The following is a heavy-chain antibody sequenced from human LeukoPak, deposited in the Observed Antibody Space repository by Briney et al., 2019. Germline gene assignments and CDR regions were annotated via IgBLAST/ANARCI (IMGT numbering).Heavy chain of an antibody. J-gene: IGHJ4*02. Sequence: PSETLSLTCTVSGGSISSGYYYWSWIRQPPGKGLEWIGYIYYGGSTYYNPPLKSRVTMSVDTSKNQFSLKLSSVTAADTAVYYCARARESTFGELSRPKRYFDYWGQGTLVTVSS. CDR1: GGSISSGYYY. CDR2: IYYGGST. V-gene: IGHV4-30-4*08. D-gene: IGHD3-10*01. CDR3: ARARESTFGELSRPKRYFDY.